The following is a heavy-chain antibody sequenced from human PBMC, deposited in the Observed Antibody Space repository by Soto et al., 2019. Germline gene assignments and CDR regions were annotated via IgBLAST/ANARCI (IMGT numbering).Heavy chain of an antibody. CDR3: ARDYNRRPVGWFDP. CDR2: INYSGRT. Sequence: QVQLQESGPGLVKPSQTLSLTCTVSGGSISSGGYYWSWIRQHPGKGLEWIGHINYSGRTYYNSSLKSRVSISVDTSKNQFSLKLSSVTAADTVIYYCARDYNRRPVGWFDPWGQGTLVTVSS. V-gene: IGHV4-31*03. D-gene: IGHD3-10*01. J-gene: IGHJ5*02. CDR1: GGSISSGGYY.